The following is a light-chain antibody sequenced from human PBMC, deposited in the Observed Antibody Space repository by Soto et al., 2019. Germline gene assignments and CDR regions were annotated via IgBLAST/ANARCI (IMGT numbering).Light chain of an antibody. CDR3: QQYNNWPRT. V-gene: IGKV3D-15*01. J-gene: IGKJ4*01. CDR2: SAS. CDR1: QSVSSK. Sequence: EIVMTQSPVTLSVSPGESATLSCRASQSVSSKVAWYQQKSGQAPRLLIYSASTRATGIPARFSGSGSGTEFTLTIRSLQSEDFAVYYCQQYNNWPRTFGGGTQVELK.